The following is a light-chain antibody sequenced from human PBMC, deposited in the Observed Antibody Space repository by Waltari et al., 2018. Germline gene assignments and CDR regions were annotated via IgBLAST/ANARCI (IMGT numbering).Light chain of an antibody. CDR2: GNS. CDR3: QSYDSSLSGFWV. Sequence: QSVMTQPRSVSGAPGQRVTISCTGSSTNTAAGYDVTWYQHLPGTAPKLLIYGNSNRPSGFPDRFSGSKSGTSASLAITALQAEDEADYYCQSYDSSLSGFWVFGGGTKLTVL. CDR1: STNTAAGYD. J-gene: IGLJ3*02. V-gene: IGLV1-40*01.